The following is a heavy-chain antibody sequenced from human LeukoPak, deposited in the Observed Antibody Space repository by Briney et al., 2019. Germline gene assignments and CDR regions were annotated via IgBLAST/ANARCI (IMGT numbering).Heavy chain of an antibody. CDR3: AGARRGRPRFLEWLYYMDV. V-gene: IGHV1-2*02. Sequence: ASVKVSCKASGYTFTGYYMHWVRQAPGQGLEWMGWINPNSGGTNYAQKFQGRVTMTRDTSISTAYMELSRLRSDDTAVYYCAGARRGRPRFLEWLYYMDVWGKGTTVTVSS. J-gene: IGHJ6*03. D-gene: IGHD3-3*01. CDR2: INPNSGGT. CDR1: GYTFTGYY.